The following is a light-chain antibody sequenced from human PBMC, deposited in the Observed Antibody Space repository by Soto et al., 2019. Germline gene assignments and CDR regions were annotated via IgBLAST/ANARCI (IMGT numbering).Light chain of an antibody. J-gene: IGKJ1*01. V-gene: IGKV1-33*01. CDR3: LQDYNFPWT. Sequence: GDRGTITCQASQDISNYLNWYQQKPGKAPNLLIHKASHLESGVPSRFSGSGSGTEFTLTISSLQPEDFATYYCLQDYNFPWTFGQGTKVDIK. CDR2: KAS. CDR1: QDISNY.